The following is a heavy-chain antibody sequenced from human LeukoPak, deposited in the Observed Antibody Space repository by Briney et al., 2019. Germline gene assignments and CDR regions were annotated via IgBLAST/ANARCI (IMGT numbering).Heavy chain of an antibody. CDR3: AGGSGSFDAY. D-gene: IGHD1-26*01. J-gene: IGHJ4*02. CDR2: IKQDGSEE. CDR1: GFTFSNYW. V-gene: IGHV3-7*01. Sequence: GGSLRLLCAASGFTFSNYWMSWVRQAPGKGLEWVANIKQDGSEEYYVVSVKGRFTISRDNAKKSLYLQRNSLRAEETAVYYCAGGSGSFDAYWGQGTLVTVSS.